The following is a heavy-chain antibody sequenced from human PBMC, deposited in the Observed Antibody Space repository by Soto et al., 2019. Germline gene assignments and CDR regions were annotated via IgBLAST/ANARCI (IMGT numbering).Heavy chain of an antibody. CDR1: GGSISSYY. V-gene: IGHV4-59*01. Sequence: ETLSLTCTVSGGSISSYYWSWIRQPPGKGLEWIGYIYYSGSTNYNPSLKSRVTISVDTSKNQFSLKLSSVTAADTAVYYCARDNWSDAFGIWGQGKMVTVSS. CDR2: IYYSGST. D-gene: IGHD1-1*01. CDR3: ARDNWSDAFGI. J-gene: IGHJ3*02.